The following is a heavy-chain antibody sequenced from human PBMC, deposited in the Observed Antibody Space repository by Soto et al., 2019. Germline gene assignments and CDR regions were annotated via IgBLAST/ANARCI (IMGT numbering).Heavy chain of an antibody. D-gene: IGHD6-19*01. CDR3: ARAGQEIAVAGPVDY. J-gene: IGHJ4*02. V-gene: IGHV4-59*01. Sequence: PSETLSLTCTVSGGSISSYYWSWIRQPPGKGLEWIGYIYYSGSTNYNPSLKSRVTISVDTSKNQFSLKLSSVTAADTAVYYCARAGQEIAVAGPVDYWGQGTLVTVSS. CDR2: IYYSGST. CDR1: GGSISSYY.